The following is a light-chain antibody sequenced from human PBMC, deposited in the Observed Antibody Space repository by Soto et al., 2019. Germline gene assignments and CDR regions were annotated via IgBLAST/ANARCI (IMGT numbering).Light chain of an antibody. J-gene: IGLJ1*01. CDR1: SSDVGGYNY. CDR3: NSYTSKSTGV. CDR2: EVS. Sequence: QSALTQPASVSGSPGQSITISCTGTSSDVGGYNYVSWYQQHPGKAPKLIIYEVSNRPSGVSNRFSGSKSGNTASLTISGLQAEDEADCYCNSYTSKSTGVFGTGTKVTVL. V-gene: IGLV2-14*01.